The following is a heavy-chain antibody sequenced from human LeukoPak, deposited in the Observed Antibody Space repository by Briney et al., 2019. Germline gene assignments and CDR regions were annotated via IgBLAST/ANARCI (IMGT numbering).Heavy chain of an antibody. V-gene: IGHV1-18*01. CDR2: ISAYNGNT. Sequence: ASVKVSCKASGGTFSSYAISRVRQAPGQGLEWMGWISAYNGNTNYAQKLQGRVTMTTDTSTSTAYMELRSLRSDDTAVYYCAGRGPTGGSFDYWGQGTLVTVSS. J-gene: IGHJ4*02. CDR1: GGTFSSYA. D-gene: IGHD2-15*01. CDR3: AGRGPTGGSFDY.